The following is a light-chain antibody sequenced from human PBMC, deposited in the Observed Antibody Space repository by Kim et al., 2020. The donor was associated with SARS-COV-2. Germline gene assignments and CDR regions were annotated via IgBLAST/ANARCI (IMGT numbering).Light chain of an antibody. CDR2: AAS. Sequence: SVGDRVNITCRTSQSISSHLNWYQQKPGKAPQLLIFAASSLQSGVPSRFSGSGSGTDFTLTITTLQPEDFATYYCQQGYSSPQITFGQGTRLEIK. CDR3: QQGYSSPQIT. J-gene: IGKJ5*01. V-gene: IGKV1-39*01. CDR1: QSISSH.